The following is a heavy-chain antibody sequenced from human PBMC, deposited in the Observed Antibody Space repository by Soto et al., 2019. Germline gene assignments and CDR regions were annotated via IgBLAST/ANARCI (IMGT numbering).Heavy chain of an antibody. CDR1: GYTFTSYG. J-gene: IGHJ4*02. Sequence: QVQLVQSGAEVKKPGASVKVSCKASGYTFTSYGISWVRQAPGQGLEWMGWISGYNGETKYAQKFQGRVTLTTDTSTSTAYMELRSLRSDDTAVYYCARPQYISGWYGTLDYWGQGTLVTVSS. D-gene: IGHD6-19*01. V-gene: IGHV1-18*01. CDR2: ISGYNGET. CDR3: ARPQYISGWYGTLDY.